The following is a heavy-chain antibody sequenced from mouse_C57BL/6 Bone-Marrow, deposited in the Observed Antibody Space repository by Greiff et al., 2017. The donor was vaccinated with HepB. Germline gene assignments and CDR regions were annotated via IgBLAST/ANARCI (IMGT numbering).Heavy chain of an antibody. CDR3: ARGGVYSNPGY. CDR2: IDPSDSYT. D-gene: IGHD2-5*01. J-gene: IGHJ3*02. Sequence: QVQLKQPGAELVRPGTSVKLSCKASGYTFTSYWMHWVKQRPGQGLEWIGVIDPSDSYTNYNQKFKGKATLTVDTSSSTAYMQLSSLTSEDSAVYYCARGGVYSNPGYWGQGTLVTVSA. V-gene: IGHV1-59*01. CDR1: GYTFTSYW.